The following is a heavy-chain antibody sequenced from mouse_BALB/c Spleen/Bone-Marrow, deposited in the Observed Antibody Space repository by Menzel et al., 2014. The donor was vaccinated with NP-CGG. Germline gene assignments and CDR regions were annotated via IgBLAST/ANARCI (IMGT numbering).Heavy chain of an antibody. CDR3: ARYYYGSSYFDY. Sequence: VQLQQPVAELVKPGASVKLSCTASGFNIXDTYMHWVKQRPEQGLEWIGRIDPANGNTKYDPKFQGKATITADTSSNTAYLQLSSLTSEDTAVYFCARYYYGSSYFDYWGQGTTLTVSS. CDR1: GFNIXDTY. J-gene: IGHJ2*01. V-gene: IGHV14-3*02. D-gene: IGHD1-1*01. CDR2: IDPANGNT.